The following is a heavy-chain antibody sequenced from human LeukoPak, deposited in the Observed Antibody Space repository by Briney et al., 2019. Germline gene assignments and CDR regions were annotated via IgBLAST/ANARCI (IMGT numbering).Heavy chain of an antibody. CDR3: ARTCSASSTNCYTDF. D-gene: IGHD2-2*02. Sequence: ASVKVSXKASGYTFTTYGISWVRQARGQGLEWMGWISGYNGNTNYEQKFQGRVTMTTDTSTSTAYMELRTLRSDDTAVYYCARTCSASSTNCYTDFWGQGTLVTVSS. CDR1: GYTFTTYG. J-gene: IGHJ4*02. CDR2: ISGYNGNT. V-gene: IGHV1-18*01.